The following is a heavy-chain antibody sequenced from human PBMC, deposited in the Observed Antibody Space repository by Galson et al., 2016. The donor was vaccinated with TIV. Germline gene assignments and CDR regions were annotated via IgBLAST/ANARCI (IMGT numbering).Heavy chain of an antibody. D-gene: IGHD4-17*01. CDR1: GYTFTSYD. J-gene: IGHJ4*02. CDR2: MNTNSGNT. Sequence: TVKVSCKASGYTFTSYDINWVRQATGQGLEWRGWMNTNSGNTSYTQKFRGRVTMTMNTSVRTAYMELGSLRSEATAVYSCARSGDYGDYWGQGTLVTVSS. CDR3: ARSGDYGDY. V-gene: IGHV1-8*02.